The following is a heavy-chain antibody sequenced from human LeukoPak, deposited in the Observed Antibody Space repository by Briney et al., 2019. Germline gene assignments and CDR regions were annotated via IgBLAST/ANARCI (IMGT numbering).Heavy chain of an antibody. CDR1: GFTFSSYA. CDR2: ISGSGGST. J-gene: IGHJ4*02. V-gene: IGHV3-23*01. Sequence: GGSLRLSCAASGFTFSSYAMSWVRQAPGKGLEWVSAISGSGGSTYYADSVKGRFTISRDNSKNTLYLQMNSLRAEDTAVYYCAEDGKRSPHVYYYDSSGYSDFDYWGQGTLVTVSS. D-gene: IGHD3-22*01. CDR3: AEDGKRSPHVYYYDSSGYSDFDY.